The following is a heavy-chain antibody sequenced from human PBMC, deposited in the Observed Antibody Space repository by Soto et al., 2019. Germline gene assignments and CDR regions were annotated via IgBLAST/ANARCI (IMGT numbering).Heavy chain of an antibody. V-gene: IGHV4-4*02. Sequence: QVHLQESGPGLVQSSGTLSLTCGVSGAPISTGNWWTWVRQPPGKGLEWIGEIYHGGNTNYRPSLKSRVTISVDKVKSQFSLRLSSVTAAHTAVYYCARHSPYYYDSSAYYDSWGQGALVTVSS. CDR3: ARHSPYYYDSSAYYDS. CDR1: GAPISTGNW. D-gene: IGHD3-22*01. CDR2: IYHGGNT. J-gene: IGHJ5*01.